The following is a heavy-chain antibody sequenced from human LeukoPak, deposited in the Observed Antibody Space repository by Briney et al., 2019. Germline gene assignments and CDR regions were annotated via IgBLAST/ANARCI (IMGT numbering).Heavy chain of an antibody. CDR3: ATRRVAGIAVVPDS. CDR1: GHHFPSYW. Sequence: GESLKISFKASGHHFPSYWIGWGRPMPGKGLEWMGIIYPGDSETRYSPSFQGHVTISVDKSTGTAYLQWSILKASDAAMYCCATRRVAGIAVVPDSWGQGTLVTVSS. D-gene: IGHD6-19*01. V-gene: IGHV5-51*01. CDR2: IYPGDSET. J-gene: IGHJ4*02.